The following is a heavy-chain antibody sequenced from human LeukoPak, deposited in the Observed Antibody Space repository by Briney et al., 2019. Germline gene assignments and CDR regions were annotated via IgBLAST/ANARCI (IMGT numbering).Heavy chain of an antibody. CDR2: IRYDGSNK. J-gene: IGHJ5*02. CDR1: GFTFSSYG. V-gene: IGHV3-30*02. Sequence: GGSLRLSCAASGFTFSSYGMHWVRQAPGKGLEWVAFIRYDGSNKYYADSVKGRFTISRDNAKNSLYLQMNSLRAEDTAVYYCAKDLSPYYYDSSGPWGQGTLVTVSS. CDR3: AKDLSPYYYDSSGP. D-gene: IGHD3-22*01.